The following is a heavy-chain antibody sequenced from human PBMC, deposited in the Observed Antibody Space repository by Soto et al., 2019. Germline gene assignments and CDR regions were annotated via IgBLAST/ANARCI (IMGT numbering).Heavy chain of an antibody. CDR2: IIPIFGTA. CDR1: GGTFSSYA. CDR3: ASCPNWNDGFSWFDP. J-gene: IGHJ5*02. Sequence: QVQLVQSGAEVKKPGSSVKVSCKASGGTFSSYAISWVRQAPGQGLEWMGGIIPIFGTANYAQKFQGRVMITADESTSTAYMELSSLRSEDTAVYYCASCPNWNDGFSWFDPWGQGTLVTVSS. D-gene: IGHD1-1*01. V-gene: IGHV1-69*01.